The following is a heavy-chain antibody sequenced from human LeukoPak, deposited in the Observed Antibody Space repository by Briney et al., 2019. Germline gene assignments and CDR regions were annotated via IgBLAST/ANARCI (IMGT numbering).Heavy chain of an antibody. CDR1: GFTFSSYA. CDR2: ISGGGGST. V-gene: IGHV3-23*01. CDR3: AKAGYYDFWSGYTNWFDP. J-gene: IGHJ5*02. D-gene: IGHD3-3*01. Sequence: GGSLRLSCAASGFTFSSYAMSWVRQAPGKGLEWVSAISGGGGSTYYADSVKGRFTISRDNSKNTLYLQMNSLRAEDTAVYYCAKAGYYDFWSGYTNWFDPWGQGTLVTVSS.